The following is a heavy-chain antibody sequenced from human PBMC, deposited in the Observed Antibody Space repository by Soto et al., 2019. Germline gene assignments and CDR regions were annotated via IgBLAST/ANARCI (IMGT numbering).Heavy chain of an antibody. D-gene: IGHD1-26*01. CDR2: IYYSGST. J-gene: IGHJ4*02. Sequence: PSETLSLTCTVSGGSISSYYWSWIRQPPGKGLEWIGYIYYSGSTNYNPSLKSRVTISVDTSKNQFSLKLSSVTAADTAVYYCAREWRRELGDYFDYWGQGTLVTVSS. CDR3: AREWRRELGDYFDY. CDR1: GGSISSYY. V-gene: IGHV4-59*01.